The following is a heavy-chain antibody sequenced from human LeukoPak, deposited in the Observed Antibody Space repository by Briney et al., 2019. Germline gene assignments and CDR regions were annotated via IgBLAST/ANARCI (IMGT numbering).Heavy chain of an antibody. CDR2: INPNSGGT. J-gene: IGHJ6*03. CDR3: ARVTTVTIYYYYYMDV. Sequence: ASLNVFCNASGYTFTGHYMLLVRQTPGQGLERIVWINPNSGGTNYAQKFQGRVTMTRDTSISTAYMELSRLRSDDTAVYFCARVTTVTIYYYYYMDVWGKGTTVTVSS. V-gene: IGHV1-2*02. D-gene: IGHD4-17*01. CDR1: GYTFTGHY.